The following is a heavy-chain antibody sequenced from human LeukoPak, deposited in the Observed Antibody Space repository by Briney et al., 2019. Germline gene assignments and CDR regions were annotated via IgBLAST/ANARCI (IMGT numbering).Heavy chain of an antibody. CDR3: ARGRPPRPYWIPAGYYMDV. V-gene: IGHV4-39*01. Sequence: SETLSLTCTVSGGSISSSSYYWGWIRQPPGKGLEWIGSIYYSGSTYYNPSLKSRVTISVDTSKNQFSLKLSSVTAADTAVYYCARGRPPRPYWIPAGYYMDVWGKGTTVTISS. J-gene: IGHJ6*03. CDR2: IYYSGST. CDR1: GGSISSSSYY. D-gene: IGHD5-18*01.